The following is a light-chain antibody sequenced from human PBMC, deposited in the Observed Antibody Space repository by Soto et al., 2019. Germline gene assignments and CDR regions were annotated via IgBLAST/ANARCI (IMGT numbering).Light chain of an antibody. J-gene: IGKJ2*01. CDR1: QSVTRN. V-gene: IGKV3-15*01. CDR3: QQYDNWPPYT. CDR2: GAS. Sequence: ETVMTQAPVTLSVSPGETATLSCRASQSVTRNLAWYQQKPGQPPRLLIYGASTRATGIPARFSGSGSGTEFTLTITSLQSEDFAVYYCQQYDNWPPYTFGKGNKLEIK.